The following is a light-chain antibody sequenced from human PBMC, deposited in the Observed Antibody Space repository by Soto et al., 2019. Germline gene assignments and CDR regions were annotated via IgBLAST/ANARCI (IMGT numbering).Light chain of an antibody. Sequence: EIVLTQSPATLSLSPGERATSSCRASQSVNFYLAWYQQKPGRAPRLLIYDASNRATDIPARFSGSGSGTDFTLTISALEPEDFAVYYCQHRTTWPGTFGQGTRLEI. V-gene: IGKV3-11*01. J-gene: IGKJ2*01. CDR1: QSVNFY. CDR2: DAS. CDR3: QHRTTWPGT.